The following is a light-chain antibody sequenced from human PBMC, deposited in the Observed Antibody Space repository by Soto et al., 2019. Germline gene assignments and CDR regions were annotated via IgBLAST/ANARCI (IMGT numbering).Light chain of an antibody. Sequence: DIQMTQSPSTLSASVGDRVTITCRASQSISSWLAWYQQKPGKAPKLLIYKTSSLESGAPSRFSGSGSGTEFTLSISSLQPDDFATYYCQQYYSYPWTFGQGTKVEIK. CDR3: QQYYSYPWT. CDR2: KTS. CDR1: QSISSW. V-gene: IGKV1-5*03. J-gene: IGKJ1*01.